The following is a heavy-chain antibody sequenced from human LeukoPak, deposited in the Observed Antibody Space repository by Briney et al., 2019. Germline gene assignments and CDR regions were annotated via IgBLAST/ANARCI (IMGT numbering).Heavy chain of an antibody. Sequence: PGGSLRLSCAASGFTFSSYGMHWVRQAPGKGLEWVAVISYGGSNKYYADSVKGRFTISRDNSKNTLYLQMSSLRAEDTAVYYCAKRAGSSGYYDDAFDIWGQGTMVTVSS. CDR2: ISYGGSNK. D-gene: IGHD3-22*01. CDR1: GFTFSSYG. J-gene: IGHJ3*02. V-gene: IGHV3-30*18. CDR3: AKRAGSSGYYDDAFDI.